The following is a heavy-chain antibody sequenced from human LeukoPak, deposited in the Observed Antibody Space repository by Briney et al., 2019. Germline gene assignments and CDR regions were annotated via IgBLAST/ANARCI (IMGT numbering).Heavy chain of an antibody. CDR3: XXHXXXXXXXXXXIXARXPXYYYMDV. CDR2: IYPGDSDT. CDR1: GYSFTSYW. V-gene: IGHV5-51*01. Sequence: PGESLKISCKGSGYSFTSYWIGWVRQMPGKGLEWMGIIYPGDSDTRYSPSFQGQVTISADKSISTAYLQWSSPKAAETAMYYXXXHXXXXXXXXXXIXARXPXYYYMDVWGXGTTVTVSS. D-gene: IGHD6-6*01. J-gene: IGHJ6*03.